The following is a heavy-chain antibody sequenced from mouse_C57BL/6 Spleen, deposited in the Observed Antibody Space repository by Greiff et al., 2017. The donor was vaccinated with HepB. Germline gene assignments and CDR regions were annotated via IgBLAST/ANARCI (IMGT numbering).Heavy chain of an antibody. CDR3: ARNRGYYGSSYGYFDV. Sequence: VQVVESGPGLVAPSQSLSITCTVSGFSLTSYAISWVRQPPGKGLEWLGVIWTGGGTNYNSALKSRLSISKDNSKSQVFLKMNSLQTDDTARYYCARNRGYYGSSYGYFDVWGTGTTVTVSS. D-gene: IGHD1-1*01. J-gene: IGHJ1*03. CDR2: IWTGGGT. V-gene: IGHV2-9-1*01. CDR1: GFSLTSYA.